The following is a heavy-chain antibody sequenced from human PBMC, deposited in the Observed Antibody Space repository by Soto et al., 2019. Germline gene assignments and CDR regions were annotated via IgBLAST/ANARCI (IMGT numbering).Heavy chain of an antibody. J-gene: IGHJ4*02. CDR3: TAQFYFGASGYSFDL. CDR1: GFTSNNAW. V-gene: IGHV3-15*01. D-gene: IGHD3-22*01. CDR2: MKSKSEGETT. Sequence: GGSLRLSCAASGFTSNNAWMGWVRQAPGQGLEWVGHMKSKSEGETTDYAAPVKGRFTISRGDSKNTVYLQMNSLTTEDTAVYYCTAQFYFGASGYSFDLWGQGTLVTVSS.